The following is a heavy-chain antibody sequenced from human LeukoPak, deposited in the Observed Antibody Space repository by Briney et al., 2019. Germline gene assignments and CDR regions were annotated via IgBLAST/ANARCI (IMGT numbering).Heavy chain of an antibody. D-gene: IGHD6-19*01. Sequence: GGSLRLSCAASGFTFSTCWMHWVRQAPGKGLVWVSLINSGGDDTRYADSVKGRFTISRDNAKNTLYLQMNSLRAEDTAVYYCARRIGYSSGHSAVYYFDYWGQGTLVTVSS. CDR2: INSGGDDT. CDR1: GFTFSTCW. V-gene: IGHV3-74*01. CDR3: ARRIGYSSGHSAVYYFDY. J-gene: IGHJ4*02.